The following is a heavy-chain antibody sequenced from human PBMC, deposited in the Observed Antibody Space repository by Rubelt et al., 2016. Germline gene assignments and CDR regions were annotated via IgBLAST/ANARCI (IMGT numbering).Heavy chain of an antibody. CDR3: AKEALPRASSCFDH. CDR1: GFTFESFG. J-gene: IGHJ5*02. CDR2: VSHDGTVK. Sequence: VQLVESGGGVVQPGRSLRLSCAASGFTFESFGMQWVRQAPGKGLEWVAVVSHDGTVKHYADSVKGRFTISRDNPKNTLYLQITSLKDEDTSLYYCAKEALPRASSCFDHWGRGTLVTVSS. V-gene: IGHV3-30*18. D-gene: IGHD6-6*01.